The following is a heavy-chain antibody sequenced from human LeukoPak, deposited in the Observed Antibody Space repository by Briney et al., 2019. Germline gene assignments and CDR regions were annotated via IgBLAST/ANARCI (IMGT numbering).Heavy chain of an antibody. V-gene: IGHV3-21*01. CDR1: GFTFSSYS. CDR3: ARDLIAAAGHHYFDY. CDR2: ISSSSSYI. J-gene: IGHJ4*02. Sequence: AGGSLRLSCAASGFTFSSYSMNWVRQAPGKGLEWVSSISSSSSYIYYADSVKGRFTISRDNAKNSLYLQMNSLRAEDTAVYYCARDLIAAAGHHYFDYWGQGTLVTVSS. D-gene: IGHD6-13*01.